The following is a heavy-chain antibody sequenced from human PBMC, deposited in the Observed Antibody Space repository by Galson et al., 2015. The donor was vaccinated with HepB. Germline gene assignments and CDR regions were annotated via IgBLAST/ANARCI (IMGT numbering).Heavy chain of an antibody. V-gene: IGHV3-21*01. Sequence: SLRLSCAASGFTFSSYSMNWVRQAPGKGLEWVSSISSSSSYIYYADSVKGRFTISRDNAKNSLYLQMNSLRAEDTAVYYCARDGVHYDYVWNTNYYGMDVWGQGTTVTVSS. J-gene: IGHJ6*02. CDR1: GFTFSSYS. D-gene: IGHD3-16*01. CDR3: ARDGVHYDYVWNTNYYGMDV. CDR2: ISSSSSYI.